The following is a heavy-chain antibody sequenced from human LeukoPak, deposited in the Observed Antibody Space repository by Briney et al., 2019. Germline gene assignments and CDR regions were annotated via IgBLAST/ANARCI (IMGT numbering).Heavy chain of an antibody. D-gene: IGHD6-19*01. CDR2: INPSGGSP. CDR1: GYTFISHY. Sequence: ASVKVSCKASGYTFISHYLHWVRQAPGQGLEWMGIINPSGGSPSYAQKFQGRVTMTRDTSTSTVYMGLSSLRSEDTAVYYCARASYSSGSYYFDYWGQGTLVTVSS. J-gene: IGHJ4*02. V-gene: IGHV1-46*03. CDR3: ARASYSSGSYYFDY.